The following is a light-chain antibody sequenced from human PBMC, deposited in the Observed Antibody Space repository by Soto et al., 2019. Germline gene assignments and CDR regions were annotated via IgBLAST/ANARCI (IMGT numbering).Light chain of an antibody. V-gene: IGLV2-14*01. Sequence: QSVLTQPASVSGSPGQSITISCTGTSSDFYGYNYVSWYQQLPGKAPKLLIYEVTSRPSGVSNLFSGSKSGNTASLTISGLLAEDEADYYCSSYTSGSTLYVFGTGTKVTVL. CDR3: SSYTSGSTLYV. CDR2: EVT. J-gene: IGLJ1*01. CDR1: SSDFYGYNY.